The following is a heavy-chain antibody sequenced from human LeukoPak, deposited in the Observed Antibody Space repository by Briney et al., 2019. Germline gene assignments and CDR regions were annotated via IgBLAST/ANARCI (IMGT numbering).Heavy chain of an antibody. CDR1: GFTFSSYG. Sequence: GGSLRLSCAASGFTFSSYGMPWVRQAPGKGLEWVAVIWYDGSNKYYADSVKGRFTISRDNSKNTLYLQMNSLRAEDTAVYYCARDAGLVGATLYFDYWGQGTLVTVSS. CDR3: ARDAGLVGATLYFDY. D-gene: IGHD1-26*01. CDR2: IWYDGSNK. V-gene: IGHV3-33*01. J-gene: IGHJ4*02.